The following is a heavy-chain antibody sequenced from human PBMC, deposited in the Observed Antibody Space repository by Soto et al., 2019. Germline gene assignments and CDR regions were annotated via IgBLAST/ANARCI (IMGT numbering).Heavy chain of an antibody. V-gene: IGHV4-39*01. D-gene: IGHD3-10*01. CDR3: ATLWGQD. Sequence: SETLSLTCTVAGGSISSSSYYWGWIRQPPGKGLEWIGRIYYSGSTYYNPSLKSRVTISVDTSKNQFSLKLSSVTAADTAVYYCATLWGQDWGQGTLVTVSS. CDR2: IYYSGST. CDR1: GGSISSSSYY. J-gene: IGHJ4*02.